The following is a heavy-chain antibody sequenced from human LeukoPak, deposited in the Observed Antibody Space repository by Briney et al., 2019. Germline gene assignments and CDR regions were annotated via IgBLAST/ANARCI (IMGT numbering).Heavy chain of an antibody. V-gene: IGHV3-23*01. J-gene: IGHJ4*02. Sequence: PGGSLRLSCAASGFTFSSFAMTWVRQAPGKGLEWVSGISGSGGNTYYADSVKGRCTISRDDSKNTLYLQMNSLRAEDTAVYYCAKDASPYYWGQGTLVTVSS. CDR2: ISGSGGNT. CDR3: AKDASPYY. CDR1: GFTFSSFA.